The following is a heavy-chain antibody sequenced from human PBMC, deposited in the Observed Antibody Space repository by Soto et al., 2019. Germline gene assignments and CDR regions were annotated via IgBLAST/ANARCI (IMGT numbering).Heavy chain of an antibody. J-gene: IGHJ4*02. D-gene: IGHD6-13*01. CDR3: AKGATSSWYGGQFDC. Sequence: EVRLLESGGGLVQPGGSLRLSCAASGFTFNTYAMNWVRQAPGKGLEWVSAISGSGGSTYYADSVKGRFTISRDNSKNTLYLQMNSLRAEDTAVYYCAKGATSSWYGGQFDCWGQGTQVTVSS. CDR2: ISGSGGST. CDR1: GFTFNTYA. V-gene: IGHV3-23*01.